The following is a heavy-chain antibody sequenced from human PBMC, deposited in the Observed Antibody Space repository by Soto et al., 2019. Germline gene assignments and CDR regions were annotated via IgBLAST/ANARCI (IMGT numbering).Heavy chain of an antibody. Sequence: LXLSCAASVFTFSSDAMSWLRQAPWKGMEWVSAISGSGGSTYYADSVKGLFTISRDNSKNTLYLQMNSLRAEDTAVYYCAKDRWSPGYSSSWYDGAFDIWGQGTMVTVSS. CDR2: ISGSGGST. CDR3: AKDRWSPGYSSSWYDGAFDI. D-gene: IGHD6-13*01. J-gene: IGHJ3*02. CDR1: VFTFSSDA. V-gene: IGHV3-23*01.